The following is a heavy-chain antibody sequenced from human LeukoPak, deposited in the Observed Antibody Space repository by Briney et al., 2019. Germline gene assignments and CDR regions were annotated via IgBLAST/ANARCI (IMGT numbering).Heavy chain of an antibody. CDR2: RSYPRST. CDR1: GGPVSNHH. J-gene: IGHJ4*02. Sequence: SETLSLTCSGSGGPVSNHHGGWSRQPPGKGLEWIAYRSYPRSTNSNPSLKSRVTMFDDKSKNPFSLRLYYVTVADPAVYYCARHFAYRSSSYFDYWGPGSLVTVSS. CDR3: ARHFAYRSSSYFDY. D-gene: IGHD6-6*01. V-gene: IGHV4-59*08.